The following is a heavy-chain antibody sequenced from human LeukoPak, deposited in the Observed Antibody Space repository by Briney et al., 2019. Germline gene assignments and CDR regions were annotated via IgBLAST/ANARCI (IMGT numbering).Heavy chain of an antibody. V-gene: IGHV4-4*07. CDR2: IYTSGST. J-gene: IGHJ3*02. D-gene: IGHD1/OR15-1a*01. Sequence: SETLSLTCTVSGGSISTYYWSWIRQPTGKGLEWIGRIYTSGSTNYNPSLKSRVTMSVDTSKNQFSLKLSSVTAADTAVYFCARGTVPNAFDIWGQGTMVTVS. CDR3: ARGTVPNAFDI. CDR1: GGSISTYY.